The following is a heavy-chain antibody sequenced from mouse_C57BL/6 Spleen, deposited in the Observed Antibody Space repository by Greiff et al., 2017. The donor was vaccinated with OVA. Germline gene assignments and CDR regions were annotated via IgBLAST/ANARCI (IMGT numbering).Heavy chain of an antibody. CDR3: ARGRLYYGNYEGAMDY. CDR1: AYTFTDYY. Sequence: VQLQQSGPELVKPGASVKISCKASAYTFTDYYMNWVKQSHGKSLEWIGDINPNNGGTSYNQKFKGKATLTVDKSSSTAYMELRSLTSEDSAVYYCARGRLYYGNYEGAMDYWGQGTSVTVSS. V-gene: IGHV1-26*01. J-gene: IGHJ4*01. CDR2: INPNNGGT. D-gene: IGHD2-1*01.